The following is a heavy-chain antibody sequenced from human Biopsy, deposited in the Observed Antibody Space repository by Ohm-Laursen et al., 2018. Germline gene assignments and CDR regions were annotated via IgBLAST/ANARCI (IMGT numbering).Heavy chain of an antibody. D-gene: IGHD3-9*01. CDR3: VREPKTGTAEAWYFDL. J-gene: IGHJ2*01. CDR1: GASVKTSGYF. Sequence: PSDTLSLTCSVSGASVKTSGYFWAWIQQRPGKGLEWIGYISYNERTHYNPSLTSRLAISFDTSNNRISLQLRSVSVADTAVYYCVREPKTGTAEAWYFDLWGRGSPVTVPS. CDR2: ISYNERT. V-gene: IGHV4-31*03.